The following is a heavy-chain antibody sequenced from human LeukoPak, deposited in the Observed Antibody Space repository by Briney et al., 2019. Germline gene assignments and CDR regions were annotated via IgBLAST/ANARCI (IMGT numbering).Heavy chain of an antibody. Sequence: RGSLRLSCAASGFTFSSYAMSWVRQAPGKGLEWVSAISGSGGSTYYADSVKGRFTISRDNSKNTLYLQMNSLRAEDTAVYYCAKDMGVVPAATFDYWGQGTLVTVSS. CDR2: ISGSGGST. V-gene: IGHV3-23*01. CDR1: GFTFSSYA. D-gene: IGHD2-2*01. CDR3: AKDMGVVPAATFDY. J-gene: IGHJ4*02.